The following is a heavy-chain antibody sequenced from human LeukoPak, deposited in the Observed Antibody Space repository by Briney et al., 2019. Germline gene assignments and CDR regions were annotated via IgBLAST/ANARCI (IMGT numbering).Heavy chain of an antibody. J-gene: IGHJ4*02. Sequence: GGSLRLSCAASGFTFSSYGLNWVRQAPGKGLEWVSTIRGTGDSTHYADSVKGRFIISRDKSKNMLYLQMNGLRAEDTAIYYCAKGQELDDGVFDSWGQGTLVTVSS. V-gene: IGHV3-23*01. CDR3: AKGQELDDGVFDS. D-gene: IGHD1-1*01. CDR2: IRGTGDST. CDR1: GFTFSSYG.